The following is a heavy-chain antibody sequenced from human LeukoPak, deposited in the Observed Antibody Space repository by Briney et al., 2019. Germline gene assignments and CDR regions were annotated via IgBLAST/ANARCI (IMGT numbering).Heavy chain of an antibody. CDR3: ARGLARAMAGYYYYYGTDV. D-gene: IGHD6-19*01. Sequence: SETLSLTCTVSGGSISSYYWSWIRQPAGKGLEWIGRIYTSGSTNYNPSLKSRVTMSVDTSKNQFSLKLSSVTAADTAVYYCARGLARAMAGYYYYYGTDVWGQGTTVTVSS. CDR1: GGSISSYY. J-gene: IGHJ6*02. CDR2: IYTSGST. V-gene: IGHV4-4*07.